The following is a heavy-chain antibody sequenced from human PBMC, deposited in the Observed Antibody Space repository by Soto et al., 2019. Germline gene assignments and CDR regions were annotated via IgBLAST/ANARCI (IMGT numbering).Heavy chain of an antibody. CDR2: IIPILGIA. CDR3: AGEGAMTTVVTGAFDI. D-gene: IGHD4-17*01. Sequence: QVQLVQSGAEVKKPGSSVKVSCKASGGTFSSYTISWVRQAPGQGLEWMGRIIPILGIANYAQKFQGRVTITADKSTSTAYMELSSLRSEDTAVYYCAGEGAMTTVVTGAFDIWGQGTMVTVSS. J-gene: IGHJ3*02. V-gene: IGHV1-69*08. CDR1: GGTFSSYT.